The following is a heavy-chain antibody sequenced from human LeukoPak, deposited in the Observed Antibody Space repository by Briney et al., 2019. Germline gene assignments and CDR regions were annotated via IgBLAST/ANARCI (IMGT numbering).Heavy chain of an antibody. J-gene: IGHJ6*03. CDR1: GFTFSSYW. Sequence: GGSLRLSCAASGFTFSSYWMSWVRQAPGKGLEWVANMKQDGSEKYYVDSVKGRFTISRDNAKNSLYLQMNSLRAEDTAVYYCARDGQLARSYYYYYMDVWGKGTTVTVSS. CDR2: MKQDGSEK. V-gene: IGHV3-7*01. CDR3: ARDGQLARSYYYYYMDV. D-gene: IGHD2-2*01.